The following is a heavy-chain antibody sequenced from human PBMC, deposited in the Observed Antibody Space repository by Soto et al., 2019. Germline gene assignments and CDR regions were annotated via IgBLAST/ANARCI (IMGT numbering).Heavy chain of an antibody. CDR1: GGGNLRDYR. CDR3: ARKLGDYIWGSYRSIWFDP. J-gene: IGHJ5*02. V-gene: IGHV1-8*02. Sequence: ASVKVSCKASGGGNLRDYRTTWVRRAPGQGLEWMGWMNPKSGNTGYAQNFQGRVTMTRNASISTAYMELSSLRSDDTAVYYCARKLGDYIWGSYRSIWFDPWGQGTLVTVSS. CDR2: MNPKSGNT. D-gene: IGHD3-16*02.